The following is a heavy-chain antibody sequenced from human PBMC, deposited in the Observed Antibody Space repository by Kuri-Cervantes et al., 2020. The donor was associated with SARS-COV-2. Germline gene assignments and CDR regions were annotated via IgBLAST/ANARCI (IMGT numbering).Heavy chain of an antibody. CDR3: ARDRDYYDSGGY. J-gene: IGHJ4*02. CDR1: GYTFTGYY. Sequence: ASVKVSCKASGYTFTGYYMHWVRQAPGQGLEWMGWINPNSGGTNYAQKFQGRVTMTTDTSTSTAYMELKSLRSDDTAVYYCARDRDYYDSGGYWGQGTLVTDSS. CDR2: INPNSGGT. V-gene: IGHV1-2*02. D-gene: IGHD3-22*01.